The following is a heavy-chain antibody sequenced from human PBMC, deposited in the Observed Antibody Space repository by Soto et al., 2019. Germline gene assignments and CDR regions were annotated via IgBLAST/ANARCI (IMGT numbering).Heavy chain of an antibody. CDR1: GFTFNNYW. J-gene: IGHJ6*02. CDR2: TNHDGSET. V-gene: IGHV3-7*03. CDR3: ARAAQEENYYYYSGLDV. Sequence: GGSLRLSCLGSGFTFNNYWMSWVRQAPGKGLEWVANTNHDGSETFSVDSVKGRYTISRDNAKNSLYLQINDLRAEDTAVYYCARAAQEENYYYYSGLDVWGQGTSVTVSS.